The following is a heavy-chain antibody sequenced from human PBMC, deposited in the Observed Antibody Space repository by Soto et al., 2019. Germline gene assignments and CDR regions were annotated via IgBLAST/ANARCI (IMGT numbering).Heavy chain of an antibody. V-gene: IGHV4-59*01. Sequence: SETLSLSCTVSGGSISSYYWSWIRQPPGKGLEWIGYIYYSGSTNYNPSLKSRVTISVDTSKNQFSLKLSSVTAADTAVYYCGRDGRGGVVVPAAIMGAFDIWGQGTMVTVSS. CDR2: IYYSGST. CDR3: GRDGRGGVVVPAAIMGAFDI. CDR1: GGSISSYY. D-gene: IGHD2-2*02. J-gene: IGHJ3*02.